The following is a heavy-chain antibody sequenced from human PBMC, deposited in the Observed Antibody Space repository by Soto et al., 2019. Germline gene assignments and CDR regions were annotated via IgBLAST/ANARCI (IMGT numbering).Heavy chain of an antibody. J-gene: IGHJ4*02. Sequence: QVHLVQSGAEVKKPGSSVKVSCKASGDTFTDHTVTWVRQAPGQGLEWMGRSVPTLGMANYAQTFQGRVTITADTSMTTAYLELTGLSSDDPGVYCWASADCSGGRCYSDFDYWGQGTLVTVSS. V-gene: IGHV1-69*02. CDR3: ASADCSGGRCYSDFDY. CDR2: SVPTLGMA. CDR1: GDTFTDHT. D-gene: IGHD2-15*01.